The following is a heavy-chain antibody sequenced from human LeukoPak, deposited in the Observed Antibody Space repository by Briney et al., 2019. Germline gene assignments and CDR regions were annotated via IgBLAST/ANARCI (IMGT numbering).Heavy chain of an antibody. Sequence: GGSLRLSCAASGFTFSSYWMHWVRQAPGKGLVWVSRINSDGSSTSYADSVKGRFTISRDNAKNTLYLQMNSLRAEDTAVYYCARRQMRWSQSGSDAFDIWGQGTMVTVSS. CDR3: ARRQMRWSQSGSDAFDI. V-gene: IGHV3-74*01. CDR2: INSDGSST. D-gene: IGHD4-23*01. J-gene: IGHJ3*02. CDR1: GFTFSSYW.